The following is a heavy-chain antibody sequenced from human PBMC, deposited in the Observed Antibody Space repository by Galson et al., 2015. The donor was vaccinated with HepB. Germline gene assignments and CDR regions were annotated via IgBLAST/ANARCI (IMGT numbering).Heavy chain of an antibody. V-gene: IGHV4-61*01. CDR3: ARESGQGYSGSYYFDY. J-gene: IGHJ4*02. Sequence: LTCTVSGGSISSSSYYWGWIRQPPGKGLEWIGYIYYSGSTNYNPSLKSRVTISVDTSKNQFSLKLSSVTAADTAVYYCARESGQGYSGSYYFDYWGQGTLVTVSS. CDR1: GGSISSSSYY. D-gene: IGHD1-26*01. CDR2: IYYSGST.